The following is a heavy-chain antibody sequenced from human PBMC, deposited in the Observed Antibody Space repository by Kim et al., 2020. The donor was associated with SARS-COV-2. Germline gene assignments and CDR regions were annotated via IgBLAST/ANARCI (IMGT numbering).Heavy chain of an antibody. CDR3: AGICGTTSCSDDY. V-gene: IGHV3-23*01. J-gene: IGHJ4*02. Sequence: DADVVRGRFTTARDNPKSTVYLQMNSLRAEDTAVYYCAGICGTTSCSDDYWGQGTLVTVSS. D-gene: IGHD2-2*01.